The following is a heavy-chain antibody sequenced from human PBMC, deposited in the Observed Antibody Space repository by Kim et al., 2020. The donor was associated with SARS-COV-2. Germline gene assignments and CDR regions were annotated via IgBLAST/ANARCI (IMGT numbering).Heavy chain of an antibody. D-gene: IGHD3-10*01. V-gene: IGHV4-59*08. Sequence: SETLSLTCSVSGCSISSYYLSWIRQSPGKGLEWIGYVYYRGNTNYKPSPKSRVTILVDTPSNQFSLKLSSVTAADTAAYYCSRHEAHMFRGVDYYPMDF. CDR3: SRHEAHMFRGVDYYPMDF. CDR2: VYYRGNT. CDR1: GCSISSYY. J-gene: IGHJ6*01.